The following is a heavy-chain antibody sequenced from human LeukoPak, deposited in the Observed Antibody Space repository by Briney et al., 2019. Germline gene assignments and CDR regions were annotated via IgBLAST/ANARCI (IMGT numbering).Heavy chain of an antibody. J-gene: IGHJ6*02. CDR3: ARGGNKFYYYYGMDV. D-gene: IGHD1-26*01. CDR2: IYPGDSNT. CDR1: GSPFTRYW. Sequence: PGGSLQISRKGSGSPFTRYWIGWGRQVPGKGLEWMGIIYPGDSNTRYSPSFEGQVTISADKSISTAYLQWSSLKASDTAMYYCARGGNKFYYYYGMDVWGQGTTVTVSS. V-gene: IGHV5-51*01.